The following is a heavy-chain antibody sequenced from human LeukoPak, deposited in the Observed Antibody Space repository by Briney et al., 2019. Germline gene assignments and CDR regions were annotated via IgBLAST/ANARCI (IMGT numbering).Heavy chain of an antibody. Sequence: ASVKVSCKASGYTFTSYGISWVRQAPGQGLEWMGWISAYSGGTNYAQKFQGRVTMTRDTSISTAYMELSRLRSDDTAVYYCASPISLPVFDYWGQGTLVTVSS. CDR1: GYTFTSYG. V-gene: IGHV1-2*02. J-gene: IGHJ4*02. CDR2: ISAYSGGT. CDR3: ASPISLPVFDY.